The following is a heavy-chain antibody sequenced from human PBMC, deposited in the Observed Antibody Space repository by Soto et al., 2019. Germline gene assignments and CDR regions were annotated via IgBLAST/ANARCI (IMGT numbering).Heavy chain of an antibody. CDR1: GYTFTSYG. CDR2: ISAYNGNT. Sequence: ASVKVSCKASGYTFTSYGISWVRQAPGQGLEWMGWISAYNGNTNYAQKLQGRVTMTTDTSTSTAYMELRSLRSDDTAVYYCARVNSRYSSSLNWFDPWGQGTLVPVSS. V-gene: IGHV1-18*01. D-gene: IGHD6-13*01. J-gene: IGHJ5*02. CDR3: ARVNSRYSSSLNWFDP.